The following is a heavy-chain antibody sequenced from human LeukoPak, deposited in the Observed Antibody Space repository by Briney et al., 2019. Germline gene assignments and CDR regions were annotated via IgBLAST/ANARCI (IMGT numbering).Heavy chain of an antibody. CDR1: GYTFTSYD. D-gene: IGHD3-3*01. V-gene: IGHV1-8*01. CDR2: MNPNSGNT. CDR3: ARGSRRDYDFWSGPTYYGMDV. J-gene: IGHJ6*02. Sequence: ASVTVSCTASGYTFTSYDINWVRQAPGQGLEWMGWMNPNSGNTGYAQKFQGRVTMTRNTSISTAYMELSSLRSEDTAVYYCARGSRRDYDFWSGPTYYGMDVWGQGTTVTVSS.